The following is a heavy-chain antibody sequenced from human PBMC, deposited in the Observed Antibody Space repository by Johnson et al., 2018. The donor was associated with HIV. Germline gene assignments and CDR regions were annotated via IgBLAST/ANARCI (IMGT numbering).Heavy chain of an antibody. Sequence: QVQLVESGGGVVQPGGSLRLSCVASGFTFDDYGMHWVRQAPGKGLEWVALIRYDGSKKYYADSVKGRFTISRDNSKNTLYLQMNSLRAEDTAVYYCARDRVITFGGVIGRGAFDIWGQGTMVTVSS. CDR3: ARDRVITFGGVIGRGAFDI. D-gene: IGHD3-16*02. J-gene: IGHJ3*02. V-gene: IGHV3-30*02. CDR2: IRYDGSKK. CDR1: GFTFDDYG.